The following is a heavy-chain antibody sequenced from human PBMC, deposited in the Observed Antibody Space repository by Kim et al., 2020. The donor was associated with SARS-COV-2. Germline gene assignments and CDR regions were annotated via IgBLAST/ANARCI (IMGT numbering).Heavy chain of an antibody. J-gene: IGHJ4*01. D-gene: IGHD6-6*01. Sequence: GVSLRLSCAASGFTFSSYGMHWVRQAPGKGLEWVAVISYDGSNKYYADSVKGRFTISRDNSKNTLYLQMNSLRAEDTAVYYCAKGEAARPRIDYFDYWG. CDR1: GFTFSSYG. CDR2: ISYDGSNK. V-gene: IGHV3-30*18. CDR3: AKGEAARPRIDYFDY.